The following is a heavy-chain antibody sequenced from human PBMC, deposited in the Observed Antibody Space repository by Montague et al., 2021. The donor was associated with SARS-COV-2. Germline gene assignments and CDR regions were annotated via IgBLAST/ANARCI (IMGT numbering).Heavy chain of an antibody. J-gene: IGHJ5*02. CDR1: GGYVSGTSYY. Sequence: SETLSLTCTVSGGYVSGTSYYWAWIRQPPGKGLEWIVNIHHSGTTFYNLSLKSRVTISVDTSKNEVSLKLNSVTAADTAVYYCARRGGPAGKHWFDPWGQGALVTVSS. CDR3: ARRGGPAGKHWFDP. CDR2: IHHSGTT. D-gene: IGHD2-2*01. V-gene: IGHV4-39*01.